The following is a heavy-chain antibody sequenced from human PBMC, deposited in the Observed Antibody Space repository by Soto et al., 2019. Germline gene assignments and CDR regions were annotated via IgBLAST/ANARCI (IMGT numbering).Heavy chain of an antibody. CDR1: GITFSNYA. CDR2: ISGSGGST. Sequence: GGSLRLSCADSGITFSNYAMTWVRQAPGKGLEWVSAISGSGGSTYYADSVKGRFTISRDNSKNTQYLQMNSLRAEDTVVYYCARGPATATAFYYYYMDVWGKGTTVTVSS. CDR3: ARGPATATAFYYYYMDV. J-gene: IGHJ6*03. D-gene: IGHD2-21*02. V-gene: IGHV3-23*01.